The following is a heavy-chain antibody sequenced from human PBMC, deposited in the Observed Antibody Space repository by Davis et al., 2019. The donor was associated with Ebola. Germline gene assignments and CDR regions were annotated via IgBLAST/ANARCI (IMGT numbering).Heavy chain of an antibody. CDR2: IYYSGST. D-gene: IGHD3-10*01. CDR1: GGSISSGGYY. Sequence: PSETLSPTCTVSGGSISSGGYYWSWIRQHPGKGLEWIGYIYYSGSTYYNPSLKSRVTISVDTSKNQFSLKLSSVTAADTAVYYCARDSHYYGSGSYPYYYYMDVWGKGTTVTVSS. J-gene: IGHJ6*03. V-gene: IGHV4-31*03. CDR3: ARDSHYYGSGSYPYYYYMDV.